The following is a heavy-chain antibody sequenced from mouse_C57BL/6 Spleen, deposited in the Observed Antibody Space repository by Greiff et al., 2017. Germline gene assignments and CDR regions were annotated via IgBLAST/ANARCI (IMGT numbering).Heavy chain of an antibody. CDR3: ARIRTRGTPWFAY. V-gene: IGHV2-2*01. D-gene: IGHD3-3*01. CDR1: GFSLTSYG. Sequence: VHLVESGPGLVQPSQSLSITCTVSGFSLTSYGVHWVRQSPGKGLEWLGVIWSGGSTDYNAAFISRLSISKDNSKSQVFFKMNRLQADDTAIYYCARIRTRGTPWFAYWGQGTLVTVSA. CDR2: IWSGGST. J-gene: IGHJ3*01.